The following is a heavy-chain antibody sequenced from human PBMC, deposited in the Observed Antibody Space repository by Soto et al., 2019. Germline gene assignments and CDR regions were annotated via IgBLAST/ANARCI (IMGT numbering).Heavy chain of an antibody. CDR3: ARTLGPRGSDYDGSDYRWTIDY. Sequence: SETLSLTCAVYGGSFSGYYWSWIRQPPGKGLEWIGEINHSGSTNYNPSLKSRVTISVDTSKNQFSLRLTSVTAADTAVYFCARTLGPRGSDYDGSDYRWTIDYWGQGTLVTVSS. CDR2: INHSGST. D-gene: IGHD3-22*01. V-gene: IGHV4-34*01. J-gene: IGHJ4*02. CDR1: GGSFSGYY.